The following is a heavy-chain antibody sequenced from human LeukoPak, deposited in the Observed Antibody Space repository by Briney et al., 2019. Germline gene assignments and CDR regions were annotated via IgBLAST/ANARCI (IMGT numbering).Heavy chain of an antibody. CDR3: AKEIPYYDFWSAPFDY. CDR2: ISGSGGST. Sequence: GGSLRLSCAASGFTFSSYAMSWVRQAPGKGLEWVSAISGSGGSTYYADSVRGRFTISRDNSKNTLYLQMNSLRAEDTAVYYCAKEIPYYDFWSAPFDYWGQGTLVTVSS. D-gene: IGHD3-3*01. V-gene: IGHV3-23*01. CDR1: GFTFSSYA. J-gene: IGHJ4*02.